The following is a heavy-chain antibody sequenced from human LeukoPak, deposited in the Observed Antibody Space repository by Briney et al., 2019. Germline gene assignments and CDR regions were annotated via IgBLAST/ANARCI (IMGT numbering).Heavy chain of an antibody. V-gene: IGHV3-30*04. CDR3: AGEKFDI. CDR1: GFTFSAYA. CDR2: ISKDGSMR. J-gene: IGHJ3*02. Sequence: GGSLRLSCTASGFTFSAYAMMWFRQPPGKGLEWVAIISKDGSMRYYADSVKGRFTVSRDNSNNTLSLQMNSLKSEDTAVYYCAGEKFDIWGQGTMVTVSA.